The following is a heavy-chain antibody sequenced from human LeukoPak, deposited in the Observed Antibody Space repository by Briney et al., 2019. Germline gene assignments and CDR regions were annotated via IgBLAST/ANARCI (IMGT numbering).Heavy chain of an antibody. CDR2: SYRSGST. CDR3: AAAVTGSDNYYYMDV. J-gene: IGHJ6*03. V-gene: IGHV4-39*01. D-gene: IGHD6-19*01. Sequence: PSETLSLTCTVSGGSISSSSYFWGWIRQPPGKGLEWIGSSYRSGSTYYNPSFKSRVTISVDRSNNQFSLNLTSVTAADTALYYCAAAVTGSDNYYYMDVWGKGTTVTVSS. CDR1: GGSISSSSYF.